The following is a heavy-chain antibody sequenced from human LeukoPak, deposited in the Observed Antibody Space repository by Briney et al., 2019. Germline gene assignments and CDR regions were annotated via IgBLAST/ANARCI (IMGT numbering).Heavy chain of an antibody. CDR1: GGSISSGGYY. CDR2: IYHSGST. V-gene: IGHV4-30-2*01. Sequence: SETLSLTCTVSGGSISSGGYYWSWIRQPPGKGLEWIGYIYHSGSTYYNPSLKSRVTISVDRSKNQFSLKLSSVTAADTAVYYCARQGSFPDYMDVWGKGTTVTVSS. CDR3: ARQGSFPDYMDV. J-gene: IGHJ6*03. D-gene: IGHD2-15*01.